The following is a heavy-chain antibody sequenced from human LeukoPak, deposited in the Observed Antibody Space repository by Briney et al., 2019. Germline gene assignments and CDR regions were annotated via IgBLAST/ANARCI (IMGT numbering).Heavy chain of an antibody. CDR2: INHSGST. Sequence: SETLSLTCAVYGGSFSGYYWSWIRQPPGKGLEWIGEINHSGSTNYNPSLKSRVTISVDTSKNQFSLKLSSVTAADTAVYYCARGQGRYGVLNYWGQGTLVTVSS. V-gene: IGHV4-34*01. CDR1: GGSFSGYY. J-gene: IGHJ4*02. CDR3: ARGQGRYGVLNY. D-gene: IGHD1-26*01.